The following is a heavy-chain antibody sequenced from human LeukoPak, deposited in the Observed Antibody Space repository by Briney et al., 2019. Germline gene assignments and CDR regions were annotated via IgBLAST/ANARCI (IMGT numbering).Heavy chain of an antibody. Sequence: SETLSLTCTVSGGSISSSSYYWGWIRQPPGKGLEWIVSIYYSGSTYYHPSLKSRVTISVDPSKNQSSLKLSSVTAAETAVYYCARRFYGSGSYIDYWGQGTLVTVSS. CDR1: GGSISSSSYY. CDR3: ARRFYGSGSYIDY. V-gene: IGHV4-39*01. CDR2: IYYSGST. J-gene: IGHJ4*02. D-gene: IGHD3-10*01.